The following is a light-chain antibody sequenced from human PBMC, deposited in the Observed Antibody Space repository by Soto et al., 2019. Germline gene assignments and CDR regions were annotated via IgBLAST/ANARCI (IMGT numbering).Light chain of an antibody. CDR2: EVN. V-gene: IGLV2-14*01. J-gene: IGLJ2*01. CDR1: SDDVGGYNY. CDR3: SSYRSGNTLVV. Sequence: QSALTQPASVAGSPGQSITISCTGPSDDVGGYNYVSCYQQHPGKAPKLMIFEVNNRPSGVYNRFSGSRSGNTAYLTISGLQAEDEADYYCSSYRSGNTLVVFGGGTKLTVL.